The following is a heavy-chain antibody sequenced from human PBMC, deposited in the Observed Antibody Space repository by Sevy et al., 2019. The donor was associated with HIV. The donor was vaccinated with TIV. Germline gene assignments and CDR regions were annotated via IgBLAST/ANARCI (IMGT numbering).Heavy chain of an antibody. J-gene: IGHJ6*03. CDR2: IIPIFGTA. D-gene: IGHD6-13*01. V-gene: IGHV1-69*06. Sequence: ASVKVSCKASGGTFSSYAISWVRQAPGQGLEWMGGIIPIFGTANYAQKFQGRVTITADKSTSTAYMELSSLRSEDTAVYYCARDRSSGWYEGGYYYYYYYMDVWGKGTTVTVSS. CDR3: ARDRSSGWYEGGYYYYYYYMDV. CDR1: GGTFSSYA.